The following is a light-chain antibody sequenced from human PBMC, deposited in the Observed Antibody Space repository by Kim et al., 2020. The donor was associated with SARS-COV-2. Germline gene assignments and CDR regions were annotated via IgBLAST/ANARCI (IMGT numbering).Light chain of an antibody. V-gene: IGKV3D-15*01. Sequence: VSPGERATLSCRASQGVSSHLAWYQQKPGQAPRLLIYGASTRATGIPARFSGSGSGTDFTLTISSLESEDFAVYYCQQYSNWPRTFGGGTKVDIK. CDR3: QQYSNWPRT. J-gene: IGKJ4*01. CDR1: QGVSSH. CDR2: GAS.